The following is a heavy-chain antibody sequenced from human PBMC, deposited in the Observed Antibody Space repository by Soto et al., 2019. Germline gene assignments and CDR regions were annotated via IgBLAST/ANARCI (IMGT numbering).Heavy chain of an antibody. CDR1: GFSFSTYA. CDR2: ISYDGDHK. V-gene: IGHV3-30-3*01. Sequence: QVQLVESGGGVVQPGRSLRLSCAASGFSFSTYAIHWVRQTPGKGLEWVAVISYDGDHKYYTDSVKGRFTIYRDNSKNTMYLLLNRLRREDTAISYCARDPAPQDNYHLTGDFHFDYWGQGTLVTVSS. CDR3: ARDPAPQDNYHLTGDFHFDY. J-gene: IGHJ4*02. D-gene: IGHD3-9*01.